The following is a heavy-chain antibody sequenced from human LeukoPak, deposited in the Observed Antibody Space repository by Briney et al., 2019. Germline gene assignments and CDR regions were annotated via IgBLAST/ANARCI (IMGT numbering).Heavy chain of an antibody. Sequence: ASVKVSCKASGYTFSNYDINWVRQAPGQGLEWVGWMNPNSGNTGSAQKFQGRVTMTEDTSTDTAYMELSSLRSEDTAVYYCATSPPSEVVTPGLYYYYYYMDVWGKGTTVTVSS. CDR2: MNPNSGNT. CDR1: GYTFSNYD. D-gene: IGHD4-23*01. J-gene: IGHJ6*03. CDR3: ATSPPSEVVTPGLYYYYYYMDV. V-gene: IGHV1-8*01.